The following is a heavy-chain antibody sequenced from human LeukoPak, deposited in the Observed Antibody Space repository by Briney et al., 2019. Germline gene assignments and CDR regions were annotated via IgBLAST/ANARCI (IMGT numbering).Heavy chain of an antibody. V-gene: IGHV3-30-3*01. CDR1: AFTFSSYA. CDR3: ASDLGYCSSTSCRTMGYYYYGMDV. CDR2: ISYDGGNK. J-gene: IGHJ6*02. D-gene: IGHD2-2*01. Sequence: PGRCLRPSCAASAFTFSSYAMHWVRQAPGKGLEWVAVISYDGGNKYYADSVKGRFTISRDNSKNTLYLQMNSLRAEDTAVYYCASDLGYCSSTSCRTMGYYYYGMDVWGQGTTVTVSS.